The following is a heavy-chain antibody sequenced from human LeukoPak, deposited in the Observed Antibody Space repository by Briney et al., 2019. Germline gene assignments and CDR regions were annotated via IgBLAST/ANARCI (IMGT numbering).Heavy chain of an antibody. Sequence: SGRTLVEPTETLTLTCTFSGFSLNTVGVGVGWIRQPPGKALEWLALIYWDDDKRFSPSLKSRLTIIKDTSKNQVVVTMDNMAPVDTGTYYCARTLPDRSSVRGFDSWGQGILVTVSS. J-gene: IGHJ4*02. CDR1: GFSLNTVGVG. CDR2: IYWDDDK. CDR3: ARTLPDRSSVRGFDS. V-gene: IGHV2-5*02. D-gene: IGHD3-10*01.